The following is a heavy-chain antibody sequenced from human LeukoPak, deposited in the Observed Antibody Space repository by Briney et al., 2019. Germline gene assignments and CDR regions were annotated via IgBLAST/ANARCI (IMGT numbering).Heavy chain of an antibody. CDR2: ISGDGVST. CDR3: ARESGKFDY. V-gene: IGHV3-43*02. Sequence: HPGGSLRLSCVASGLPIAGFAMHWVRQAPGKGLEWVSLISGDGVSTFYADSVKGRFSISRDNSKNSLSLEMNSLRTEDTAMYYCARESGKFDYWGQGTLVAVSS. J-gene: IGHJ4*02. CDR1: GLPIAGFA.